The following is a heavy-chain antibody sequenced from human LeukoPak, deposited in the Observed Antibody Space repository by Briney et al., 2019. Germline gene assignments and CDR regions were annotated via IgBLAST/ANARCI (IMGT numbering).Heavy chain of an antibody. CDR2: INANSGGT. D-gene: IGHD3-10*01. Sequence: GASVKVSCKASGYAFTCYYIHWVRQAPGQGLEWMGRINANSGGTNYAQKFQGRVTMTRDTSISTAYMELSRLTSDDTAVYYCAREPMVRDFNWFDPWGQGTLVTVSS. V-gene: IGHV1-2*06. J-gene: IGHJ5*02. CDR3: AREPMVRDFNWFDP. CDR1: GYAFTCYY.